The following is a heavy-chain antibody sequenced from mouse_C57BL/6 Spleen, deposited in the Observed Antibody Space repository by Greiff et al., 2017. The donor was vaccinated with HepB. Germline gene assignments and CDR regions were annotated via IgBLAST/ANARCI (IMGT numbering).Heavy chain of an antibody. V-gene: IGHV1-50*01. J-gene: IGHJ2*01. CDR3: ARGHYGNYGYYFDY. CDR1: GYTFTSYW. Sequence: QVQLQQPGAELVKPGASVKLSCKASGYTFTSYWMQWVKQRPGQGLEWIGEIDPSDSYTNYNQKFKGKATLTVDTSSSTAYMQLSSLTSEDSAVYYSARGHYGNYGYYFDYWGQGTTLTVSS. D-gene: IGHD2-1*01. CDR2: IDPSDSYT.